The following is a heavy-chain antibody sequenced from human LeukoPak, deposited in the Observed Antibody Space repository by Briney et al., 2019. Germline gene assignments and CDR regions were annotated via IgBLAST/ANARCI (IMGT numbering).Heavy chain of an antibody. V-gene: IGHV1-69*01. D-gene: IGHD5-18*01. J-gene: IGHJ4*02. Sequence: SVKVSCKASGGTFSSYAISWVRQAPGQGLEWMEGIIPIFGTANYAQKFQGRVTITADESTSTAYMELSSLRSEDTAVYYCASSRRGSYGYFLYFDYWGQGTLVTVSS. CDR3: ASSRRGSYGYFLYFDY. CDR1: GGTFSSYA. CDR2: IIPIFGTA.